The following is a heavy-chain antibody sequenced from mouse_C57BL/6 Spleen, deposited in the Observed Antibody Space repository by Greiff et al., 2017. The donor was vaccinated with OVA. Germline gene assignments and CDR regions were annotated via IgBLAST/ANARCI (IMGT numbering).Heavy chain of an antibody. CDR3: ARRYDYDEDNAMDY. V-gene: IGHV1-54*01. J-gene: IGHJ4*01. Sequence: QVQLQQSGAELVRPGTSVKVSCKASGYAFTNYLIEWVKQRPGQGLEWIGVINPGSGGTNYNEKFKGKATLTADKSSSIAYLQLSSLTSEDSAVYVCARRYDYDEDNAMDYWGQGTSVTVSS. CDR1: GYAFTNYL. CDR2: INPGSGGT. D-gene: IGHD2-4*01.